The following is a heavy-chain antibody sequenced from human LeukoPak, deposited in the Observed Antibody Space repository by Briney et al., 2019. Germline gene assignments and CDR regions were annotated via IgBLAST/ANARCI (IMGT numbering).Heavy chain of an antibody. D-gene: IGHD5-18*01. Sequence: SETLSLTCTVSGGSISSYYWSWIRQPPGKGLEWIGYIYYSGSTNYNPSLKSRVTISVDTSKNQFSLKLSSVTAADTAVYYCARLRRFERYSYHPPTFDYWGQGTLVTVSS. CDR3: ARLRRFERYSYHPPTFDY. CDR1: GGSISSYY. J-gene: IGHJ4*02. CDR2: IYYSGST. V-gene: IGHV4-59*12.